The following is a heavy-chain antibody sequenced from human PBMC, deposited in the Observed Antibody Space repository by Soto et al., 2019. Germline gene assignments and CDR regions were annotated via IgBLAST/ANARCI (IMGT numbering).Heavy chain of an antibody. CDR2: IGGSSGNT. D-gene: IGHD6-13*01. Sequence: GGSLRLSCAASGFTFSTYPMSWVRQAPGRGLEWVSAIGGSSGNTHYADSVRGRFTISRDNSRNTLYLQMSSLRADDTAVYYCAKDHLTSGGTFWFDPRGQGTLVTVSS. J-gene: IGHJ5*02. CDR1: GFTFSTYP. CDR3: AKDHLTSGGTFWFDP. V-gene: IGHV3-23*01.